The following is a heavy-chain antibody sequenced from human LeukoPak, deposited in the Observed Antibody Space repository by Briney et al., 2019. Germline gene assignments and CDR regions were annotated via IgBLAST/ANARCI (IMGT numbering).Heavy chain of an antibody. J-gene: IGHJ6*04. Sequence: FSGYYWTWVRQAPGKGLEWVSYISSSGSTIYYADSVKGRFTISRDNAKNSLYLQMNSLRAEDTAVYYCAELGITMIGGVWGKGTTVTISS. CDR1: FSGYY. CDR2: ISSSGSTI. D-gene: IGHD3-10*02. CDR3: AELGITMIGGV. V-gene: IGHV3-11*04.